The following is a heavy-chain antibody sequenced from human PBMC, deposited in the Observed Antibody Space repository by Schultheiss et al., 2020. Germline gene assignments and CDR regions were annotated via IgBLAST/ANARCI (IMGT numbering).Heavy chain of an antibody. CDR3: ARAKIGVVTIYYYYGMDV. CDR1: GGSISSGGYY. D-gene: IGHD4-23*01. CDR2: IYYSGST. J-gene: IGHJ6*02. V-gene: IGHV4-31*03. Sequence: SETLSLTCTVSGGSISSGGYYWSWIRQPAGKGLEWIGYIYYSGSTYYNPSLKSRVTISVDTSKNQFSLKLSSVTAADTAVYYCARAKIGVVTIYYYYGMDVWGQGTTVTVSS.